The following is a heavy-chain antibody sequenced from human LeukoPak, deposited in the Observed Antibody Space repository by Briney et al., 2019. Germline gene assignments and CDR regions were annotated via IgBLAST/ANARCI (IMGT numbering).Heavy chain of an antibody. Sequence: GGSLRLSCAASGFTFSSYAMSWVRQAPGKGLEWVSAISGSGGSTYYADSVKGRFTISRDNSKNTLYLQMSSLRAEDTAVYYCAKTTGYSSGWSSFFDYWGQGTLVTVSS. CDR1: GFTFSSYA. J-gene: IGHJ4*02. V-gene: IGHV3-23*01. CDR3: AKTTGYSSGWSSFFDY. D-gene: IGHD6-19*01. CDR2: ISGSGGST.